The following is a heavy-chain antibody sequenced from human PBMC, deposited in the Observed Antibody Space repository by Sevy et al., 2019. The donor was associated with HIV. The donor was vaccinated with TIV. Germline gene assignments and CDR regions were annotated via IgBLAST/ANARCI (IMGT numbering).Heavy chain of an antibody. CDR1: GYTFTGYS. Sequence: ASVKVSCKASGYTFTGYSMHWVRHAPGQGLEWMGWINPNSGGTNYAQKFQGWVTMTRDTSISTAYMELSRLRSDDTAVYYCARAYGGALGAFDIWGQGTMVTVSS. CDR3: ARAYGGALGAFDI. V-gene: IGHV1-2*04. CDR2: INPNSGGT. J-gene: IGHJ3*02. D-gene: IGHD3-16*01.